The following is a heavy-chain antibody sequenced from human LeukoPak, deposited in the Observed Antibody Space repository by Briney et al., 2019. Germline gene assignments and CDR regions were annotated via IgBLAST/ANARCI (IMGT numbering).Heavy chain of an antibody. Sequence: SETLSLTCTVSGGSISSSSYYWGWIRQPPGKGLEWIGRIYYSGSTSHNPSIKSRVTISVDTSKNQFSLKLSSVTAADTAVYYCARSWQRSGYLNWFDPWGQGTLVTVSS. V-gene: IGHV4-39*01. D-gene: IGHD3-22*01. CDR2: IYYSGST. CDR1: GGSISSSSYY. J-gene: IGHJ5*02. CDR3: ARSWQRSGYLNWFDP.